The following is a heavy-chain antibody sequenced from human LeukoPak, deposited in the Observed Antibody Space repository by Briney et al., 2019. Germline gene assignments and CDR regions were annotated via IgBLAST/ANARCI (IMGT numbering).Heavy chain of an antibody. CDR1: GGSFSGYY. J-gene: IGHJ6*03. CDR2: INPSGRI. Sequence: SETLSLTCAVYGGSFSGYYWTWIRQAPGKGLEWIGEINPSGRISYNPSLKSRLTISVDASKNQFSLNLRSLTAADTAVYYCARGRQEVSMIVVVMTAVSYYLDVWGKGTMVTVSS. D-gene: IGHD3-22*01. V-gene: IGHV4-34*01. CDR3: ARGRQEVSMIVVVMTAVSYYLDV.